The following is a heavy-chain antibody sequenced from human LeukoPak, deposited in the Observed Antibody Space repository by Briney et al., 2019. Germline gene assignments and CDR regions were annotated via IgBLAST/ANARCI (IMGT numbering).Heavy chain of an antibody. CDR2: ISAYNGNT. V-gene: IGHV1-18*01. J-gene: IGHJ6*03. Sequence: GASVKVSCKASGYTFTSCGISWVRQAPGQGLEWMGWISAYNGNTNYAQKLQGRVTMTTDTSTSTAYMELRSLRSDDTAVYYCARVDDSSGYQYYYYYMDVWGKGTTVTVSS. CDR1: GYTFTSCG. D-gene: IGHD3-22*01. CDR3: ARVDDSSGYQYYYYYMDV.